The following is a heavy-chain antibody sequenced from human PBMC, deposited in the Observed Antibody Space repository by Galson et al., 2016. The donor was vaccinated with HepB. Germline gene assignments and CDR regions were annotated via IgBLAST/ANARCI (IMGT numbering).Heavy chain of an antibody. V-gene: IGHV3-74*01. CDR1: GFSSSNYW. D-gene: IGHD4-17*01. Sequence: RLSCAVSGFSSSNYWMHWVRQAPGQGLVWVSRINGAGSDTAYADSVRGRFTISRDNARNTLFLQMNSLRAEDTAVYLCVRDGDHYDFDFWGQGTLVTVSS. J-gene: IGHJ4*02. CDR3: VRDGDHYDFDF. CDR2: INGAGSDT.